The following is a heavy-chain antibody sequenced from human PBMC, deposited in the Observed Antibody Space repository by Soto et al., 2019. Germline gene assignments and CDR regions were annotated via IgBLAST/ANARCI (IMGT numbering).Heavy chain of an antibody. V-gene: IGHV3-7*01. Sequence: GGSLRLSCAASGFTFSSYWMSWVRQAPGKGLEWVANIKQDGGEKYYVDSVKGRFTISRDNAKNSLYLQMNSLRAEDTAVYYCARYCSSTSCKGDAFDIWGQGTMVTVSS. CDR1: GFTFSSYW. CDR3: ARYCSSTSCKGDAFDI. D-gene: IGHD2-2*01. CDR2: IKQDGGEK. J-gene: IGHJ3*02.